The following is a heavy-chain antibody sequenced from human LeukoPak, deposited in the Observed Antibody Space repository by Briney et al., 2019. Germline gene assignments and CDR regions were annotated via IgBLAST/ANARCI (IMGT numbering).Heavy chain of an antibody. D-gene: IGHD3-22*01. Sequence: SETLSLTCTVSGGSISSYYWSWIRQPAGKGLEWIGRIYTSGSTNYNPSLKSRVTMSVDTSKNQFSLKLSSVTAADTAVYYCARGDYYDSSGYYEVFDYWGQGTLVTVSS. CDR2: IYTSGST. CDR1: GGSISSYY. J-gene: IGHJ4*02. CDR3: ARGDYYDSSGYYEVFDY. V-gene: IGHV4-4*07.